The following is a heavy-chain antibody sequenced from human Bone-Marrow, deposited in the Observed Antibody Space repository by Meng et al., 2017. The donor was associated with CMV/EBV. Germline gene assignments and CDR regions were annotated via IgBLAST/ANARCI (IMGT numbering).Heavy chain of an antibody. Sequence: SVKVSCKASGGTFSSYAISWVRQAPGQGLEWMGGIIPIFGTANYAQKFQGRVTMTRDTSTSTVYMELSSLRSEDTAVYYCARGARIVAAGRDYFDYWGQGTLVTVSS. CDR1: GGTFSSYA. V-gene: IGHV1-69*05. CDR2: IIPIFGTA. CDR3: ARGARIVAAGRDYFDY. D-gene: IGHD2-15*01. J-gene: IGHJ4*02.